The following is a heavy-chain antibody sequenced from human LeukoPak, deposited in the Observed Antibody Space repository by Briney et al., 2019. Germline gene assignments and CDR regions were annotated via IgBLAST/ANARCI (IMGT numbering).Heavy chain of an antibody. CDR3: ARDLGYNYGHPFAY. V-gene: IGHV3-33*01. CDR2: IWSDGSNK. CDR1: GFILSSYG. J-gene: IGHJ4*02. Sequence: PGGSLRLSCQASGFILSSYGMHRLRQAPAKGLEWVALIWSDGSNKYYADSVKGRFTISRANSKNTLYLEMGSLRGGDTTVYYCARDLGYNYGHPFAYWGQGTLVTVSS. D-gene: IGHD5-18*01.